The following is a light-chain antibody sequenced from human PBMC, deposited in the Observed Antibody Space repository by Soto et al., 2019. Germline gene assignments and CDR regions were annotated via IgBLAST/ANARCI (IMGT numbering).Light chain of an antibody. Sequence: QSALTQPRSVSGSPGQSVTISCTGTSSDVGGYNYVSWYQQYSGKAPKVMIYDVSKRPSGVPGRFSGSKSGNTASLTISGLQAEDEADYYCCSYAASNTFGFGTGTKLTVL. CDR2: DVS. V-gene: IGLV2-11*01. J-gene: IGLJ1*01. CDR1: SSDVGGYNY. CDR3: CSYAASNTFG.